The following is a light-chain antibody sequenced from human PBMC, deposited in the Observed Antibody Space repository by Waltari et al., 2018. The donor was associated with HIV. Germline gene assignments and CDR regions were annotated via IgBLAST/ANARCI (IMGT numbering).Light chain of an antibody. J-gene: IGLJ2*01. CDR1: SSNIGTSYD. Sequence: QSVLTQPPSVSGAPGQRVNISCNGRSSNIGTSYDVNWYQHLPGLAPKLLIFQTSRRPSGIPDRFSGSRSGTSASLAITGLQAQDEADYYCQSYDAALNGPQLGGGTRLTVL. V-gene: IGLV1-40*01. CDR3: QSYDAALNGPQ. CDR2: QTS.